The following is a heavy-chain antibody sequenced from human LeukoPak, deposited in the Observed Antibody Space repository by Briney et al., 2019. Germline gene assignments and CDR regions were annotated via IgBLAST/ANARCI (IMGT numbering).Heavy chain of an antibody. D-gene: IGHD4-17*01. CDR1: GRTFSSYA. J-gene: IGHJ6*02. CDR3: ASPTTVTRNDYYYYGMDV. CDR2: IIPIFGTA. V-gene: IGHV1-69*13. Sequence: SVKVSCKASGRTFSSYAISWVRQAPGQGLEWMGGIIPIFGTANYAQKFQGRVTITADESTSTAYMELSSLRSEDTDVYYCASPTTVTRNDYYYYGMDVWGQGTTVTVSS.